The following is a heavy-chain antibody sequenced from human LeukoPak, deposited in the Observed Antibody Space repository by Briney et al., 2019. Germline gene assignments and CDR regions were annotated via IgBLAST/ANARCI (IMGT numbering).Heavy chain of an antibody. CDR3: ARRTPYSGYDNWFDP. Sequence: SETLSLTCTVSGGSISSYYWSWIRQPPGKGLEWIGYIYYSGSTNYNPSLKSRVTISVDTSKNQFSLKLSSVTAADTAVYYCARRTPYSGYDNWFDPWGQGTLVTVSS. J-gene: IGHJ5*02. D-gene: IGHD5-12*01. V-gene: IGHV4-59*08. CDR1: GGSISSYY. CDR2: IYYSGST.